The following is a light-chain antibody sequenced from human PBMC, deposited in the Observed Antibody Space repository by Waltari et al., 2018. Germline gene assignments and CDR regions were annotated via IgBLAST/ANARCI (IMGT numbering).Light chain of an antibody. J-gene: IGLJ3*02. CDR3: QSFDIRLSGGVV. V-gene: IGLV1-40*01. CDR1: SSNLGAGHD. Sequence: QSVLTQPPSLSGAPGQRVTIPCTGSSSNLGAGHDVHWYQVFPGTAPNPLIYGNNNRPSGVPDRFSGSKSDTSASLAIGGLQAEDEADYYCQSFDIRLSGGVVFGGGTKVTVL. CDR2: GNN.